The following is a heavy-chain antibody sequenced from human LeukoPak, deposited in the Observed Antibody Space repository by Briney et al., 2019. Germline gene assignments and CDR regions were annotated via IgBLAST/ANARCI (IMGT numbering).Heavy chain of an antibody. CDR1: GYSISSGYY. J-gene: IGHJ4*02. Sequence: SETLSLTCTVSGYSISSGYYWGWIRQPPGKGLEWIESMYHNGSTYYNPSLKSRVTISVDTSKNQFSLKLSSVTAADTAVYYCARGDYGSGTPLGWGQGTLVTVSS. D-gene: IGHD3-10*01. CDR2: MYHNGST. V-gene: IGHV4-38-2*02. CDR3: ARGDYGSGTPLG.